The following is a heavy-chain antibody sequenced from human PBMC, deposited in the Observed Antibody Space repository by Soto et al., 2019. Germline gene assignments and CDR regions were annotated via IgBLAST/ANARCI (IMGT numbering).Heavy chain of an antibody. CDR2: INHSGST. D-gene: IGHD2-2*01. J-gene: IGHJ5*02. Sequence: QVQLQQWGAGLLKPSETLSLTCAVYGGSFSGYYWSWIRQPPGKGLEWIGEINHSGSTNYNPSLKSRVTISVDTSKNQFSLKLSSVTAADTAVYYCARGLRDIVVVPTPPNWFDPWGKGTLVTVSS. CDR3: ARGLRDIVVVPTPPNWFDP. CDR1: GGSFSGYY. V-gene: IGHV4-34*01.